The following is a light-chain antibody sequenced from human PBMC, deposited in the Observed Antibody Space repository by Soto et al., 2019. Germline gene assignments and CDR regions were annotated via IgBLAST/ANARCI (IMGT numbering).Light chain of an antibody. V-gene: IGKV1-9*01. CDR3: QQLNSLIT. Sequence: DIQLTQSTSFLSASVGDRVTITCRASQGISSYLAWYQQKPGKAPKLLIYAASTLQSGVPSRFSGSGSGTEFTLTISSLQPEDFATYYCQQLNSLITFGQGTRLEIK. CDR1: QGISSY. CDR2: AAS. J-gene: IGKJ5*01.